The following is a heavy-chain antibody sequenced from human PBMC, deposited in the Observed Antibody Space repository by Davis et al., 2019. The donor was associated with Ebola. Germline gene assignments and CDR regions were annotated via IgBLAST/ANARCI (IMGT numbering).Heavy chain of an antibody. Sequence: PGGSLRLSCVAPEFTFSHSVMSWVRQAPGKGLEWVSGLSGSGRNTYYADSVKGRFTISRDNSQNTLYLQMDGLRPEDTAVYYCVRDYHSGAYGSTKSDALDVWGQGTKVAVS. CDR1: EFTFSHSV. CDR3: VRDYHSGAYGSTKSDALDV. CDR2: LSGSGRNT. J-gene: IGHJ3*01. D-gene: IGHD1-26*01. V-gene: IGHV3-23*01.